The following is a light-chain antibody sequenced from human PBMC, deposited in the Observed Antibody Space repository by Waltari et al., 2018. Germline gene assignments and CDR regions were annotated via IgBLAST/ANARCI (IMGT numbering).Light chain of an antibody. J-gene: IGLJ1*01. Sequence: QSALTQPASMSGSPGQSIAISCTGTSNAVGPYNRFPWYQHHPGIAPKLMIYEVSERPSGVSDRFSGSKSGNTASLTISGLQAEDEADYYCCSYAGSSHYLFGTGTRVTVL. V-gene: IGLV2-23*02. CDR2: EVS. CDR1: SNAVGPYNR. CDR3: CSYAGSSHYL.